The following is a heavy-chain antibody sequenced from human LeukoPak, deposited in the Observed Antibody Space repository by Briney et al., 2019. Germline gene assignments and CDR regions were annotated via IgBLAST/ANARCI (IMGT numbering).Heavy chain of an antibody. J-gene: IGHJ4*02. CDR3: ARGYSSGWFGKGAY. D-gene: IGHD6-19*01. Sequence: PGGSLRLSCKGSGFSSGSYTLTWIRQAPGKGLEWVSSIDTSSGLIYYADSVKGRFTSSRDNANNSVYLQMYSLTVDDTAVYFCARGYSSGWFGKGAYWGQGTLVVVSS. V-gene: IGHV3-21*01. CDR2: IDTSSGLI. CDR1: GFSSGSYT.